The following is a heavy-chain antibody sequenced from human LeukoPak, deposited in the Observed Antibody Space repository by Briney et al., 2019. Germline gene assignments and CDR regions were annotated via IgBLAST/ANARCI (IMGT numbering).Heavy chain of an antibody. J-gene: IGHJ4*02. V-gene: IGHV3-66*04. D-gene: IGHD3-22*01. CDR1: GLTLISNT. Sequence: GGPLKLPVPASGLTLISNTRSGAAKVPGKGLNWVSIIYSGGDTYYADSVKGRFTISRDNSKNTLYLQMNSLRAEDTAVYYCASQYYYDNSGYSVWGQGTLVTVSS. CDR3: ASQYYYDNSGYSV. CDR2: IYSGGDT.